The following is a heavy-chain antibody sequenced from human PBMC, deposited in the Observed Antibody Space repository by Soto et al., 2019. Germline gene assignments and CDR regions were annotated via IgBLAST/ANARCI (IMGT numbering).Heavy chain of an antibody. D-gene: IGHD4-17*01. Sequence: ASVKVSCKASGFTFTSSAVQWVRQGRGQRLEWIGWIVVGSGHTRYAQKFQERVTITRDMSTNTAYMELSSLRSEDTAVYYCAAESDYGFHAFDIWGQGTMVTVSS. V-gene: IGHV1-58*01. CDR2: IVVGSGHT. J-gene: IGHJ3*02. CDR3: AAESDYGFHAFDI. CDR1: GFTFTSSA.